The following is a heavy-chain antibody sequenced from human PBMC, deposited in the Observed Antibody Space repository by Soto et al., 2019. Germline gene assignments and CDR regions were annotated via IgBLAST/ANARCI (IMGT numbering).Heavy chain of an antibody. J-gene: IGHJ4*02. CDR1: GGSISSSSYY. CDR2: IYYSGST. V-gene: IGHV4-61*05. CDR3: ARQTRIAAAPFDY. D-gene: IGHD6-13*01. Sequence: SETLSLTCTVSGGSISSSSYYWSWIRQPPGKGLEWIGYIYYSGSTNYNPSLKSRVTISVDTSKNQFSLKLSSVTAADTAVYYGARQTRIAAAPFDYRGQGTLDTVSS.